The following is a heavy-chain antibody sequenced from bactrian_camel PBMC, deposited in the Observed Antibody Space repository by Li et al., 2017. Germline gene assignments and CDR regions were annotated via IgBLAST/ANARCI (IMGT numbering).Heavy chain of an antibody. D-gene: IGHD1*01. J-gene: IGHJ4*01. CDR1: GLASENSD. V-gene: IGHV3S60*01. Sequence: VQLVESGGGSVHAGETLKLSCVASGLASENSDMGWYRRAPGNDECVEVSSITKDGGTWYRDSVKGRFTISRDNAKRTVYLQMNSLKPEDTAMYYCAAGPWLTYTSCQHWPETSGERVDYWGQGTQVTVS. CDR3: AAGPWLTYTSCQHWPETSGERVDY. CDR2: ITKDGGT.